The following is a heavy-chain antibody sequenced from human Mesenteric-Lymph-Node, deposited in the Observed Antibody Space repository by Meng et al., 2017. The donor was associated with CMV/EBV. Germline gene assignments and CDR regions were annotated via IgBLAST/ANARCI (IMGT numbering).Heavy chain of an antibody. CDR1: GFTFSSYG. CDR3: ANYGGVDI. D-gene: IGHD4-23*01. V-gene: IGHV3-30*02. J-gene: IGHJ3*02. Sequence: GESLKISCAASGFTFSSYGMHWVRQAPGKGLEWVAFIRYDGSNKYYADSVKGRFTISRDNSKNTLYLQMNSLRAEDTAVYYCANYGGVDIWGQGTMVTVSS. CDR2: IRYDGSNK.